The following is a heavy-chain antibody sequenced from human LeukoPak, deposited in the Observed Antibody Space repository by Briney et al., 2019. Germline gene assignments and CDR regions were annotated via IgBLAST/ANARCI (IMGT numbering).Heavy chain of an antibody. V-gene: IGHV4-59*01. CDR3: PRERWGNTVLSYYYMAV. CDR2: IYYSGST. J-gene: IGHJ6*03. Sequence: SSETLSLTCAVYGGSFSGYYWSWIRQPPGKGLEWIGSIYYSGSTNYNPSLKSRVTISVDTSKNQFSLKLSSVTAADTAVYYCPRERWGNTVLSYYYMAVWGKGTTVTVSS. CDR1: GGSFSGYY. D-gene: IGHD3-16*01.